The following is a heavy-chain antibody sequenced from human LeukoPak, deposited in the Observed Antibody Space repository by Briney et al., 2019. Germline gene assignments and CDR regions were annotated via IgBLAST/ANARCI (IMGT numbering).Heavy chain of an antibody. CDR2: IYHSGST. Sequence: SETLSLTCAVSGGSISSSNWWSWVRQPPGKGLEWIGEIYHSGSTNYNPSLKSRVTISVDKSKNQFSLKLSSVTAADTAVYYCARARSSGYSYFDYWGQGTLVTVSS. CDR3: ARARSSGYSYFDY. CDR1: GGSISSSNW. J-gene: IGHJ4*02. D-gene: IGHD3-22*01. V-gene: IGHV4-4*02.